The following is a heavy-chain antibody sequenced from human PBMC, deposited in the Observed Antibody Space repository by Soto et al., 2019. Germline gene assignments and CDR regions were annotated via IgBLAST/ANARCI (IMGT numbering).Heavy chain of an antibody. CDR2: IYTSGTT. V-gene: IGHV4-4*07. Sequence: SETLSLTCTVSGRSMSGYYWSWIRQPSGERLEWIGRIYTSGTTDFNPSLKGRVTMSVDTSKNQFSLKLTSVTAADTALYYCAREDYYDTGYYVVWGQGTQVTVSS. J-gene: IGHJ4*02. CDR1: GRSMSGYY. CDR3: AREDYYDTGYYVV. D-gene: IGHD3-9*01.